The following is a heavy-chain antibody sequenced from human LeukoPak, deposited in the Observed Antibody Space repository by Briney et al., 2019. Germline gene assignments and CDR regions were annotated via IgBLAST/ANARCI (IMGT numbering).Heavy chain of an antibody. J-gene: IGHJ6*02. CDR3: AREMATITGYYYGMDV. D-gene: IGHD5-24*01. Sequence: ASVKVSCKASGYTFTSYDINWVRQATGQGLEWMGWMNPNSGNTGYAQKFQGRVTMTRNTSISTAYMELSSLGSEDTAAYYCAREMATITGYYYGMDVWGQGTTVTVSS. V-gene: IGHV1-8*01. CDR2: MNPNSGNT. CDR1: GYTFTSYD.